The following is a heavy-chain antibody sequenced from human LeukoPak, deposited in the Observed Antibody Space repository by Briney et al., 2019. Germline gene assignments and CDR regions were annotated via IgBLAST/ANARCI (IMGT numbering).Heavy chain of an antibody. D-gene: IGHD6-19*01. V-gene: IGHV5-51*01. J-gene: IGHJ4*02. CDR2: IYPGDSNT. Sequence: GASLQISCEGAGSIFTSYWIGWVRQLPGKGLEWMGIIYPGDSNTRYSPSFQGQVTISADKSISTAYLQWSSLKASDTAMYYCARHGGSGWPRGYFDYWGQGTLVTVSS. CDR1: GSIFTSYW. CDR3: ARHGGSGWPRGYFDY.